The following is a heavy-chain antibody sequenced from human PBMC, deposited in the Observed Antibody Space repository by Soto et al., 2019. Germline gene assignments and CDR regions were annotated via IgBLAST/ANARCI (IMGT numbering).Heavy chain of an antibody. V-gene: IGHV4-39*01. J-gene: IGHJ4*02. D-gene: IGHD4-17*01. CDR1: GGSISSSSYY. CDR3: ARAHDYGDYYFDY. CDR2: IYYSGST. Sequence: SETLSLTCTVSGGSISSSSYYWGWIRQPPGKGLEWIGSIYYSGSTYYNPSLKSRVTISVDTSKNQFSLQLSSVTAADTAVYYCARAHDYGDYYFDYWGQGTLVTVSS.